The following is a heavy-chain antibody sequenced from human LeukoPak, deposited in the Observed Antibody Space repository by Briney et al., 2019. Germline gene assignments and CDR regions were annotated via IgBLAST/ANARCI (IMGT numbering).Heavy chain of an antibody. D-gene: IGHD1-26*01. Sequence: PGGSLRLSCAASGFTFSNYWMHWVRQAPGKGLVWVSAISGSGGSTYYADSVKGRFTISRDNSKNTLYLQMNSLRAEDTAVYYCAKRIVGATSFSFDYWGQGTLVTVSS. CDR1: GFTFSNYW. CDR3: AKRIVGATSFSFDY. J-gene: IGHJ4*02. V-gene: IGHV3-23*01. CDR2: ISGSGGST.